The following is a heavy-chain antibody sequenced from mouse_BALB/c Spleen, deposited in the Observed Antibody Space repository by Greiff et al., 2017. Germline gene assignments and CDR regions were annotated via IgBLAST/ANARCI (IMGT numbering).Heavy chain of an antibody. CDR3: ARHDYYGSGAYYAMDY. V-gene: IGHV5-12-1*01. CDR2: ISSGGGST. Sequence: EVKLVESGGGLVKPGGSLKLSCAASGFAFSSYDMSWVRQTPEKRLEWVAYISSGGGSTYYPDTVKGRFTISRDNAKNTLYLQMSSLKSEDTAMYYCARHDYYGSGAYYAMDYWGQGTSVTVSS. D-gene: IGHD1-1*01. CDR1: GFAFSSYD. J-gene: IGHJ4*01.